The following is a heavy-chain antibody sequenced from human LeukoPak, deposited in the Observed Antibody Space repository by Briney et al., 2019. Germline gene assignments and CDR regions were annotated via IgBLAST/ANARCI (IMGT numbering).Heavy chain of an antibody. CDR1: GFSFSSYG. V-gene: IGHV3-33*06. Sequence: GGSLRLSCAASGFSFSSYGMHWVRQPPGKGLEWVAIIWYDGGNKCYADSVKGRFTISRDNSKKTVYLQMNSLTAGDTAVYYCAKDYGDYLRAFDIWGQGTMVTVSS. CDR2: IWYDGGNK. J-gene: IGHJ3*02. D-gene: IGHD4-17*01. CDR3: AKDYGDYLRAFDI.